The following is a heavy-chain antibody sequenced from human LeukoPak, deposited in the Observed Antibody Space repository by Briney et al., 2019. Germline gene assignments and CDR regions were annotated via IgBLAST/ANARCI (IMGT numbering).Heavy chain of an antibody. CDR1: GFTFSSYS. D-gene: IGHD3-9*01. J-gene: IGHJ4*02. V-gene: IGHV3-21*01. CDR2: ISSSSSYI. CDR3: ATRVLRYFDWLSYDY. Sequence: AGTLRLSCAASGFTFSSYSMNWLRQAPGKGLEGVSSISSSSSYIYYADSVKGRFTISRDNAKNSLYLQMNSLRAEDTAVYYCATRVLRYFDWLSYDYWGQGTLVTVSS.